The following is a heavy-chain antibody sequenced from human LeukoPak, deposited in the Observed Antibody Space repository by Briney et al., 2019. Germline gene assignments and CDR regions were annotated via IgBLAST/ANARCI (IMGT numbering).Heavy chain of an antibody. V-gene: IGHV4-38-2*01. CDR2: IDHSGST. CDR3: ARHSGGYCRSSSCLFFQY. J-gene: IGHJ4*02. D-gene: IGHD2-2*01. Sequence: PSETLSLTCAVSGYFISSGYYWGWIRQPPGKGLEWIGSIDHSGSTYYNPSLQSRATISVDTSKNQFSLKLSSVTAADTAMYYCARHSGGYCRSSSCLFFQYWGQGTLVA. CDR1: GYFISSGYY.